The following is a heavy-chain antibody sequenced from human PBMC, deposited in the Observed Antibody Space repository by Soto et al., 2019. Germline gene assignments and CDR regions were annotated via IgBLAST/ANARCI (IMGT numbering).Heavy chain of an antibody. CDR2: IIPIFATA. D-gene: IGHD5-18*01. CDR1: GGTFSSYA. CDR3: ARVIGRAMEAWFSIKSEYYYGMDF. Sequence: QVQLGQSGAEVKKPGSSVKVSCKASGGTFSSYASSWVRQAPGQGHECMGGIIPIFATANFEQKFQGRVTITADETTSTAYRELSRLRAKETAVYFCARVIGRAMEAWFSIKSEYYYGMDFWGQATTVTVSS. J-gene: IGHJ6*02. V-gene: IGHV1-69*01.